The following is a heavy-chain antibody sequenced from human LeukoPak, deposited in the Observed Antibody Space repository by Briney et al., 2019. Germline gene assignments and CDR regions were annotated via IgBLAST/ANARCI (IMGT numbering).Heavy chain of an antibody. D-gene: IGHD5-12*01. V-gene: IGHV3-48*04. CDR3: ARDLVATIGGFDY. CDR1: GFTFSNYN. CDR2: ISSSGSTI. J-gene: IGHJ4*02. Sequence: PGRSLRLSCAASGFTFSNYNMNWVRQAPGKGLEWVSYISSSGSTIYYADSVKGRFTISRDNAKNSLYLQMNSLRAEDTAVYYCARDLVATIGGFDYWGQGTLVTVSS.